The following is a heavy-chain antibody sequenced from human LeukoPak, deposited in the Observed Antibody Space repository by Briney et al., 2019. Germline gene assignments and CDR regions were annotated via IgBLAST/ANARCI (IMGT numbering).Heavy chain of an antibody. CDR1: GFTFRGYC. J-gene: IGHJ4*02. CDR3: ARGLNWGSLAFDY. Sequence: GGSLRLSCAASGFTFRGYCMNWGRQAPGKGRGWVSYISSSSDLIYYAVSVKGRFTISRDNAKNSLYLQMNSLRAEDTAVYYCARGLNWGSLAFDYWGQGTLVTVSS. V-gene: IGHV3-48*01. CDR2: ISSSSDLI. D-gene: IGHD7-27*01.